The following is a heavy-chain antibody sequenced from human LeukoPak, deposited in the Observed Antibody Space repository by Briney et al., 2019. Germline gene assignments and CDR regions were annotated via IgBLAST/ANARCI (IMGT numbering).Heavy chain of an antibody. CDR2: INPNSGGT. CDR1: GYTFTGYY. V-gene: IGHV1-2*02. Sequence: ASVKVSCKASGYTFTGYYMHWVRQAPGQGLEWMGWINPNSGGTNYAQKFQGRVTMTRDTSISTAYMELSRLRSDDTAVYYCARDRLRGYDILTGYYDYWGQGTLVTVSS. J-gene: IGHJ4*02. CDR3: ARDRLRGYDILTGYYDY. D-gene: IGHD3-9*01.